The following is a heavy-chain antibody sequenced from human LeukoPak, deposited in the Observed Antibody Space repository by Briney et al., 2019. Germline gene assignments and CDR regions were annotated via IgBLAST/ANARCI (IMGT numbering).Heavy chain of an antibody. Sequence: GGSLRLSCAASGFTFSSYGMHWVRQAPGKGLEWVSAISGSGGSTYYADSVRGRFTISRDNSKNTLYLQMNSLRAEDTAVYYCAKAPIPDYDFWSGYCLFDYWGQGTLVTVSS. V-gene: IGHV3-23*01. D-gene: IGHD3-3*01. CDR2: ISGSGGST. J-gene: IGHJ4*02. CDR1: GFTFSSYG. CDR3: AKAPIPDYDFWSGYCLFDY.